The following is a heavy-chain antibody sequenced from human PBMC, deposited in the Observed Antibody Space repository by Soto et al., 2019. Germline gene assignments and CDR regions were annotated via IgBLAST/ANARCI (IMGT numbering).Heavy chain of an antibody. V-gene: IGHV4-59*08. CDR2: IYYSGST. Sequence: SETLSLTCTVSGGSITSDYWSWIRQPPGKGLEWIGYIYYSGSTNYNPSLKSRVTISVDTSKNQFSLKLSSVTAADTAVYYCARHGPIAAAGTVFDYWGQGTLVTVS. CDR1: GGSITSDY. CDR3: ARHGPIAAAGTVFDY. D-gene: IGHD6-13*01. J-gene: IGHJ4*02.